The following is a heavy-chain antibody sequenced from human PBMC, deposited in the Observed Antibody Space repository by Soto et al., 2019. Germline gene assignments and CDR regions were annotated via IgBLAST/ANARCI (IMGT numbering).Heavy chain of an antibody. CDR3: ARLTLAHDSSGYHXFDY. CDR2: IYPGDSDT. D-gene: IGHD3-22*01. V-gene: IGHV5-51*01. CDR1: GHSFTTYW. Sequence: PGESLKISCKGSGHSFTTYWIGWVRQMPGKGLEWMGIIYPGDSDTRYSPSFQGQVTISADKSISTAYLQWSSLKASDTAMYYCARLTLAHDSSGYHXFDYWGLGTLVTVSS. J-gene: IGHJ4*02.